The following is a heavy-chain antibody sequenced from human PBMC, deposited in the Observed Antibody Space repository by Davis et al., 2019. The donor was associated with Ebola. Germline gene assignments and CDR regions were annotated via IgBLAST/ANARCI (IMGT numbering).Heavy chain of an antibody. D-gene: IGHD3-10*01. Sequence: GESLKISCVASGFTFSRYWMSWVRQAPGKGLEWVANIKQDGSEKNYVDSVKGRFTISRDNAKNSLYLQMNSLRAEDTALYYCAKRRDRESYFDYWGQGTLVTVSS. CDR3: AKRRDRESYFDY. V-gene: IGHV3-7*03. CDR1: GFTFSRYW. J-gene: IGHJ4*02. CDR2: IKQDGSEK.